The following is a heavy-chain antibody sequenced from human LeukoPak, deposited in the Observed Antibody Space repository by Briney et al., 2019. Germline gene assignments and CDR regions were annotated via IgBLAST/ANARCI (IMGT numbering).Heavy chain of an antibody. Sequence: SETLSLTCAVYGGSFSGYYWSWIRQPPGKGLEWIGEINHSGSTNYNPSLKSRVTISVDTSKNQFSLKLSSVTAADTAVYYCARGGGGWPYYFDYWGQGTLVTVSS. CDR2: INHSGST. J-gene: IGHJ4*02. V-gene: IGHV4-34*01. CDR1: GGSFSGYY. CDR3: ARGGGGWPYYFDY. D-gene: IGHD6-19*01.